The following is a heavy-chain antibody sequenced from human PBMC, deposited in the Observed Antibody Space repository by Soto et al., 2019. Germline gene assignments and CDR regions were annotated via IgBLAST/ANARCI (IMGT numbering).Heavy chain of an antibody. V-gene: IGHV3-7*04. Sequence: GGSLRLSCAGSGFTFSSYWMSWFRQAPGKGLEWVANIKQDGSEKYYVDSVKGRFTISRDNAKNSLYLQMNSLRAEDTAVYYCARFYYDSSGYLSSPYYYYYGMLVSFQAPSVSVS. J-gene: IGHJ6*02. CDR2: IKQDGSEK. CDR3: ARFYYDSSGYLSSPYYYYYGMLV. D-gene: IGHD3-22*01. CDR1: GFTFSSYW.